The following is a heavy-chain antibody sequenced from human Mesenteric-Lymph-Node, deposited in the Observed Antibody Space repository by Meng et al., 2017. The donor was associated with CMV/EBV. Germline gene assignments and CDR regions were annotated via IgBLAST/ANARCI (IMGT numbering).Heavy chain of an antibody. V-gene: IGHV1-69*10. Sequence: SVKVSCKASGGTFSSYAISWVRQAPGQGLEWMGGIIPILGIANCAQKFQGRVTMTRNTSISTAYMELSSLRSEDTAVYYCARGRRPAGLFSNNWFDPWGQGTLVTVSS. D-gene: IGHD3-10*02. CDR3: ARGRRPAGLFSNNWFDP. CDR2: IIPILGIA. J-gene: IGHJ5*02. CDR1: GGTFSSYA.